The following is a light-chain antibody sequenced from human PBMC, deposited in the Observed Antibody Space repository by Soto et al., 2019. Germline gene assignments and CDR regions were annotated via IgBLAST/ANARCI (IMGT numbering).Light chain of an antibody. CDR1: QCVSSTY. Sequence: EVVLTQSPGTLSLSPGARATLSCRASQCVSSTYLAWYQQRPGQAPRLLIYGASSRATGIPDRFSGGGSETDFTLTISRLESEDSAVYYCQQYGISPFTFGGGT. J-gene: IGKJ4*01. CDR2: GAS. CDR3: QQYGISPFT. V-gene: IGKV3-20*01.